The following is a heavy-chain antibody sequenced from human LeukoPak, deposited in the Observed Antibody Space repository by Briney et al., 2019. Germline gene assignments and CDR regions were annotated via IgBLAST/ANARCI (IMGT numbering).Heavy chain of an antibody. J-gene: IGHJ4*02. CDR1: GGSFSGYY. CDR2: INHSGST. CDR3: ARGRGDYIWGSYRYYVSYYFDY. V-gene: IGHV4-34*01. Sequence: PSETLSLTCAVYGGSFSGYYWSWIRQPPGKGLEWIGEINHSGSTNYNPSLKSRVTISVDTSKNQFSLKLGSVTAADTAVYYCARGRGDYIWGSYRYYVSYYFDYWGQGTLVTVSS. D-gene: IGHD3-16*02.